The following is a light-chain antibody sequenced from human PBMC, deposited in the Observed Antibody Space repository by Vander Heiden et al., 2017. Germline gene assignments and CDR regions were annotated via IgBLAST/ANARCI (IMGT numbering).Light chain of an antibody. CDR1: QSVGNNF. CDR2: NAF. Sequence: EIVLTQSPGTLSLSPGDRATLSCRASQSVGNNFLAWYQQKPGQAPRLLIYNAFNRATGTPDRFSGSGSGTDFTLTISRLEPEDFAVYYCHQRARAPLTFGQGTKVEIK. V-gene: IGKV3-20*01. J-gene: IGKJ1*01. CDR3: HQRARAPLT.